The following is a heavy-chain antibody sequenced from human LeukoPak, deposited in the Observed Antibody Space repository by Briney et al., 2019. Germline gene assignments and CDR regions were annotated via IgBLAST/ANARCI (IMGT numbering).Heavy chain of an antibody. CDR2: IIPIVGVA. CDR1: GGTFSSYA. D-gene: IGHD6-13*01. Sequence: SVKGSCKASGGTFSSYAISWVRQAPGQGVEWMGRIIPIVGVANYAQKFQGGVTITGDKSTSTAYMERSTLRSEDTAVYYCARAHSSWGLQNYYYYGMDVWGQGTTVTVSS. J-gene: IGHJ6*02. V-gene: IGHV1-69*04. CDR3: ARAHSSWGLQNYYYYGMDV.